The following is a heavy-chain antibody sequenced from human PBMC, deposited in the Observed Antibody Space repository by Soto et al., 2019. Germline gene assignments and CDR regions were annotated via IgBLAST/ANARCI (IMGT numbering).Heavy chain of an antibody. D-gene: IGHD5-18*01. CDR2: ITGSGGST. J-gene: IGHJ4*02. CDR3: ARDQPGYSYGYGLGY. CDR1: GFDFNTYA. V-gene: IGHV3-23*01. Sequence: GGSLRLSCAASGFDFNTYAMSWVRQAPGKGLEWVSGITGSGGSTYYADSVKGRFTISRDNSKNTLYLQMNSLRAEDTAVYYCARDQPGYSYGYGLGYWGQGTLVTVSS.